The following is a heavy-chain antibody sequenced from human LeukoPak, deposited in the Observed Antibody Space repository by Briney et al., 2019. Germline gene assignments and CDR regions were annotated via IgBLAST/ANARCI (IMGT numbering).Heavy chain of an antibody. D-gene: IGHD3-10*01. CDR2: INPRGGST. CDR1: GYTFTNNY. Sequence: ASVKVSCKASGYTFTNNYIHWVRQAPGQGLEWVGIINPRGGSTNSAQKFQGRVTMTRDMSTSTVYMDVSSLKSEGTAGYYCRRAPPWFGELLTWHFDLWGRGTLVTVSS. CDR3: RRAPPWFGELLTWHFDL. V-gene: IGHV1-46*01. J-gene: IGHJ2*01.